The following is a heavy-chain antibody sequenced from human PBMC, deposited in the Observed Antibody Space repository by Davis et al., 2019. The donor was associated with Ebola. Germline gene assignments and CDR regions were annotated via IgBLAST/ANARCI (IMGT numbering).Heavy chain of an antibody. CDR3: ARAGDYGDYVGAFDI. V-gene: IGHV3-33*01. J-gene: IGHJ3*02. CDR2: IWYDGSNK. Sequence: GESLKISCAASGFTFSSYGMHWVRQAPGKGLEWVAVIWYDGSNKYYADSVKGRFTISRDNSKNTLYLQMNSLRAEDTAVYYCARAGDYGDYVGAFDIWGQGTMVTVSS. D-gene: IGHD4-17*01. CDR1: GFTFSSYG.